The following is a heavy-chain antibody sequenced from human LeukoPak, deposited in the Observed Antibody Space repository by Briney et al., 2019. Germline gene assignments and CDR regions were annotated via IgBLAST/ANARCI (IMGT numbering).Heavy chain of an antibody. D-gene: IGHD3-3*01. V-gene: IGHV3-66*02. Sequence: PGGSLRLSCAASGFTVGNTYMSWVRQAPGKGLEWVSVIHDGGTTYYAASVEGRFTIARDNSRNTLSLQMNSLTTEDTAVYYCARIGSPGVAYYGVDVWGQGTTVTVSS. CDR2: IHDGGTT. CDR3: ARIGSPGVAYYGVDV. CDR1: GFTVGNTY. J-gene: IGHJ6*02.